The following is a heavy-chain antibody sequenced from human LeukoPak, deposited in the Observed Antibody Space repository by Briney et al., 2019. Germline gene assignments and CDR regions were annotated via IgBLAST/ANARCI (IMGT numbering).Heavy chain of an antibody. CDR3: AKGTSSWYKNWFDP. V-gene: IGHV3-23*01. CDR2: ISGSGGST. J-gene: IGHJ5*02. CDR1: GFTFSSYA. Sequence: GGSLRLSCAASGFTFSSYAMSWVRQAPGKGLEWVSAISGSGGSTYYADSVKGRFTISRDNSKNTLYLQMNSLRPEDTALYYCAKGTSSWYKNWFDPWGQGTLVTVSS. D-gene: IGHD6-13*01.